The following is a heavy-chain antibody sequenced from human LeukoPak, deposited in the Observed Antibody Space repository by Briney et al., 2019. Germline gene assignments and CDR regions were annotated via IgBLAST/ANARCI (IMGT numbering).Heavy chain of an antibody. CDR3: ASTEGYSYGRIDY. Sequence: GASVKVSCKASGYSFTGYYMHWVRQAPGQGLEWMGWISPNSSGTNYAQKFQGRVTMTRDTSISTAYMELSRLRSDDTAIYYCASTEGYSYGRIDYWGQGTLVTVSS. J-gene: IGHJ4*02. D-gene: IGHD5-18*01. CDR1: GYSFTGYY. CDR2: ISPNSSGT. V-gene: IGHV1-2*02.